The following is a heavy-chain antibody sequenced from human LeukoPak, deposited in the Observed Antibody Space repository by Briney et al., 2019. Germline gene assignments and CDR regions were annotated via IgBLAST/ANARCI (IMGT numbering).Heavy chain of an antibody. D-gene: IGHD3-3*01. V-gene: IGHV1-18*01. CDR3: ARARFLEWLLLGY. J-gene: IGHJ4*02. Sequence: GASVKVSCKASGYTFSTYGITWVRQAHGQGLEWLGWISPHNGNTNYAQKFQGRVTMTRDMSTSTVYMELSSLRSEDTAVYYCARARFLEWLLLGYWGQGTLVTVSS. CDR1: GYTFSTYG. CDR2: ISPHNGNT.